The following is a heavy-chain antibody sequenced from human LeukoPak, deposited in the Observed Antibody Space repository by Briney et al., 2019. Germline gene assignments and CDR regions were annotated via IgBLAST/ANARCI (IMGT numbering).Heavy chain of an antibody. CDR1: GFTFSSYS. CDR2: ISSSSSYI. J-gene: IGHJ6*03. CDR3: ARSCAGSSWYSLYYYYYMDV. V-gene: IGHV3-21*01. Sequence: PGGSLRLSCAASGFTFSSYSMNWVRQAPGKGLEWVSSISSSSSYIYYADSVKGRFTISRDNAKNSLYLRMNSLRAEDTAVYYCARSCAGSSWYSLYYYYYMDVWGKGTTVTVSS. D-gene: IGHD6-13*01.